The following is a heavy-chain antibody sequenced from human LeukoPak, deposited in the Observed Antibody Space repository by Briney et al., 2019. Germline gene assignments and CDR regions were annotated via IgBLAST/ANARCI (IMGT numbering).Heavy chain of an antibody. CDR3: ARGGQGPGPRWYYYDSSGYYYQWYFDL. J-gene: IGHJ2*01. Sequence: GGSLRLSCAASGFTFSTYGMHWVRQAPGKGLVWVSRINSDGSSTSYADSVKGRFTISRDNAKNTLYLQMNSLRAEDTAVYYCARGGQGPGPRWYYYDSSGYYYQWYFDLWGRGTLVTVSS. CDR1: GFTFSTYG. CDR2: INSDGSST. D-gene: IGHD3-22*01. V-gene: IGHV3-74*01.